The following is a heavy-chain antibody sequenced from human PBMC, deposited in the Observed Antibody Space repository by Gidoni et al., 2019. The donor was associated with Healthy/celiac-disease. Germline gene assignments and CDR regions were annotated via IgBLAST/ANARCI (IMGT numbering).Heavy chain of an antibody. CDR2: IYHGGST. CDR1: GYSISSGYY. V-gene: IGHV4-38-2*01. Sequence: QVQLQESGPGLVKPSETLSLTCAVSGYSISSGYYWGWIRQPPGKGLEWIGSIYHGGSTYYNPSLKSRVTISVATSKNQFSLKLSSVTAADTAVDYCARVRGSYWGVFDYWGQGTLVTVSS. D-gene: IGHD1-26*01. CDR3: ARVRGSYWGVFDY. J-gene: IGHJ4*02.